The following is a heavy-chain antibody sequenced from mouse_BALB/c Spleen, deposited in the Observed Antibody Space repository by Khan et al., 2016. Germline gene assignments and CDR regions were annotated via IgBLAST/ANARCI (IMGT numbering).Heavy chain of an antibody. J-gene: IGHJ4*01. V-gene: IGHV14-3*02. CDR1: GFNIKDTY. Sequence: VQLQQSGAKSVKPGASVKLSCTATGFNIKDTYMYWVKQRPEQGLEWIGRIDPANGNTTYVPKFQGKATITADTSSNTAYLQLSSLTSDETSVYYCARVLYYYGSSYYAMDYWGQGTSATVSS. CDR3: ARVLYYYGSSYYAMDY. CDR2: IDPANGNT. D-gene: IGHD1-1*01.